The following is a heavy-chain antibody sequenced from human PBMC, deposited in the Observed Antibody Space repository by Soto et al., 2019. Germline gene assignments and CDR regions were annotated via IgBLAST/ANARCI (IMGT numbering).Heavy chain of an antibody. V-gene: IGHV4-39*01. CDR3: ATLGYCSGGSCYPDY. D-gene: IGHD2-15*01. CDR2: IYYSGST. J-gene: IGHJ4*02. CDR1: GGSISSSSYY. Sequence: SETLSLTCTVSGGSISSSSYYWGWIRQPPGKGLEWIGSIYYSGSTYYNPSLKSRVTISVDTSKNQFSLKLSSVTAADTAVYYCATLGYCSGGSCYPDYWGQGTLVTVSS.